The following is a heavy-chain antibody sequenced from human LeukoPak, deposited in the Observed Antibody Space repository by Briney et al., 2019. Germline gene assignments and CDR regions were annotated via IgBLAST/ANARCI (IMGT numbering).Heavy chain of an antibody. CDR2: ISGSGGST. V-gene: IGHV3-23*01. J-gene: IGHJ4*02. CDR1: GFTFSSYA. Sequence: GGSLRLSCAASGFTFSSYAMSWVRQAPGKGLEWVSAISGSGGSTYYADSVKGRFTISRDNSKNTLYPQMNSLRAEDTAVYYCAKERASSGWYGRIDYWGQGTLVTVSS. D-gene: IGHD6-19*01. CDR3: AKERASSGWYGRIDY.